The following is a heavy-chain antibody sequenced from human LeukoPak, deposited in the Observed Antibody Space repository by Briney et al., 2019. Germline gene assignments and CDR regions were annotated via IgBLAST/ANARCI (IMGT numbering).Heavy chain of an antibody. D-gene: IGHD3-22*01. J-gene: IGHJ4*02. CDR2: ISASGGMS. CDR3: VKDTGMYSYDSSGFGN. V-gene: IGHV3-23*01. CDR1: GFNFDTYT. Sequence: PGGSLRLSCAASGFNFDTYTMSWVRQAPGKGLQWVSLISASGGMSYYTDSVKGRFTISRDSFRNTLHLKMNDLRAEDTAVYYCVKDTGMYSYDSSGFGNWGQGTLVTVSS.